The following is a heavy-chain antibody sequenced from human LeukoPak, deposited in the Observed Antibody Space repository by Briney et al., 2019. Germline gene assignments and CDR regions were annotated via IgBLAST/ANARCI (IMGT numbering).Heavy chain of an antibody. J-gene: IGHJ4*02. CDR2: ISASGDTT. CDR3: AKESLRGHSYGFDN. Sequence: GGSLRLSCVASGFTFSSYWMTWVRQAPGKGLEWVSAISASGDTTYYADSVRGRFTISRDNSKNTLYLQMNSLRAGDTALYYCAKESLRGHSYGFDNWGQGTLVTVSS. CDR1: GFTFSSYW. V-gene: IGHV3-23*01. D-gene: IGHD5-18*01.